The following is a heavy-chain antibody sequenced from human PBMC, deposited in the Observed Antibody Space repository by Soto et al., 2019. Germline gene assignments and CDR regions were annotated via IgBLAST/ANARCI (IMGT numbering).Heavy chain of an antibody. CDR2: INPSGGST. V-gene: IGHV1-46*01. J-gene: IGHJ3*02. CDR3: ASFDRTAALGYDAFLI. D-gene: IGHD3-9*01. Sequence: ASVKVSCKASGYTFTSYYMHWIREAPGQGLEWMGIINPSGGSTSYAQKFQGRVTMTRDTSTSTVYMELSSLRSADTAVYYCASFDRTAALGYDAFLIWGQGTMVTVSS. CDR1: GYTFTSYY.